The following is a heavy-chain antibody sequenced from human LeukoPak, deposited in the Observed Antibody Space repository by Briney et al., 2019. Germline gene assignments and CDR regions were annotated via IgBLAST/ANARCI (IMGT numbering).Heavy chain of an antibody. V-gene: IGHV3-48*04. J-gene: IGHJ4*02. CDR2: ISSSGSTI. D-gene: IGHD6-13*01. CDR3: ARAGVAAAGFDY. CDR1: GFTFSSYT. Sequence: GGSLRLSCAASGFTFSSYTMNWVRQAPGKGLEWVSYISSSGSTIYYADSVKGRFTISRDNAKNSLYLQMNSLRAEDTAVYYCARAGVAAAGFDYWGQGTLVTVSS.